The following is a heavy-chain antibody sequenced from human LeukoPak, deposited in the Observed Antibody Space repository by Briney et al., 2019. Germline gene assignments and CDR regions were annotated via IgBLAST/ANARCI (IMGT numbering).Heavy chain of an antibody. J-gene: IGHJ4*02. CDR1: GGSISSSSYY. Sequence: SETLSLTCTVSGGSISSSSYYWGWVRQPPGKGLEWIGSIYYSGSTYYNPSLKSRVTISVDTSKNQFSLKLSSVTAADTAVYYCARHYYGSGSVVYFDYWGQGTLVTVSS. CDR2: IYYSGST. CDR3: ARHYYGSGSVVYFDY. V-gene: IGHV4-39*01. D-gene: IGHD3-10*01.